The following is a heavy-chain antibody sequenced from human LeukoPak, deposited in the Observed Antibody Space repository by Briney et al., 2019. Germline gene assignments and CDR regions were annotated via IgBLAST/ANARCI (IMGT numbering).Heavy chain of an antibody. D-gene: IGHD3-22*01. J-gene: IGHJ4*02. Sequence: GRSLRLSCAASGFTFDDYAMHWVRQAPGKGLEWVSGISWNSGSIGYADSVKGRFTISRDNAKNSLYLQMKSLRAEDTAVYYCARDNYYDSSGYFDYWGQGTLVTVSS. V-gene: IGHV3-9*01. CDR1: GFTFDDYA. CDR2: ISWNSGSI. CDR3: ARDNYYDSSGYFDY.